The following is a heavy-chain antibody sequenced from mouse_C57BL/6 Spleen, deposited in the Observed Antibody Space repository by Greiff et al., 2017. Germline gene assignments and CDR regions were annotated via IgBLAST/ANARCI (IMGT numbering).Heavy chain of an antibody. V-gene: IGHV1-47*01. CDR1: GYTFTTYP. CDR3: ARNLYYGSTYFDY. Sequence: QVHVKQSGAELVKPEASVKMSCKASGYTFTTYPIEWMKQNHGKSLEWIGNFHPYNDDTKYNEKFKGKATLTVEKSSSTVYLELSRLTSDDSAVYYCARNLYYGSTYFDYWGQGTTLTVSS. CDR2: FHPYNDDT. D-gene: IGHD1-1*01. J-gene: IGHJ2*01.